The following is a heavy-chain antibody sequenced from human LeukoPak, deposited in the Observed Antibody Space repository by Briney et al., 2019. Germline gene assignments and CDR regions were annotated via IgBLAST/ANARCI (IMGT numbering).Heavy chain of an antibody. D-gene: IGHD1-1*01. J-gene: IGHJ4*02. CDR2: ISSSGTTI. Sequence: GGSLTLSCAASGFTFSDYYRSWLRQAPGKGLEWVSYISSSGTTIYYAYYVRGRFTIARDNTKNSLYLQMNRLGADDTAVYYCARELQLERLAFGKEGSAFDYWGQGTLVTVSS. CDR3: ARELQLERLAFGKEGSAFDY. CDR1: GFTFSDYY. V-gene: IGHV3-11*04.